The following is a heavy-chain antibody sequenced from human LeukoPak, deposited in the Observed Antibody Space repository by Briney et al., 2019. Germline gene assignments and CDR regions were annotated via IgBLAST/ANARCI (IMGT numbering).Heavy chain of an antibody. CDR1: GFTFRDAW. J-gene: IGHJ6*02. D-gene: IGHD3-9*01. Sequence: GGSLRLSCAASGFTFRDAWMTWVRQAPGKGLEWVGRIRSRSDGGTADYATAVKGRFTISRDNAKNSLYLQMNSLRAEDTAVYYCATELRYFDWPYLPDVWGQGTTVTVSS. CDR3: ATELRYFDWPYLPDV. V-gene: IGHV3-15*01. CDR2: IRSRSDGGTA.